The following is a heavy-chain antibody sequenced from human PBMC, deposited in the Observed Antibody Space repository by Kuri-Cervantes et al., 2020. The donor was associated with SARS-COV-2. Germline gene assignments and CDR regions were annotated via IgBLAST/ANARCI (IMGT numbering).Heavy chain of an antibody. CDR3: TTHSSPDY. V-gene: IGHV3-9*01. D-gene: IGHD6-13*01. CDR2: ISWNSGSI. J-gene: IGHJ4*02. CDR1: GFTFDDYA. Sequence: LSLTCAASGFTFDDYAMHWVRQAPGKGLEWVSGISWNSGSIGYADSVKGRFTISRDNAKNSLYLQMNSLKTEDTAVYYCTTHSSPDYWGQGTLVTVSS.